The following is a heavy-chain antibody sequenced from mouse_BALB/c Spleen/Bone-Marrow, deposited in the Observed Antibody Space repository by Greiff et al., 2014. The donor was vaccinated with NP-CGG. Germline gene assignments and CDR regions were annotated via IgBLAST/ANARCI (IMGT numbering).Heavy chain of an antibody. Sequence: QVQLQQSGAELVKPGASVKMSCKASGYTYTSYNMHWVKQTPGQGLEWIGAIYPGNGDTSYNQKFKGKATLTADKSSSTAYMQLSSLTSEDSAVYYCARPGSSGYYAMDYWGQGTSVTVSS. J-gene: IGHJ4*01. CDR1: GYTYTSYN. CDR3: ARPGSSGYYAMDY. D-gene: IGHD3-1*01. V-gene: IGHV1-12*01. CDR2: IYPGNGDT.